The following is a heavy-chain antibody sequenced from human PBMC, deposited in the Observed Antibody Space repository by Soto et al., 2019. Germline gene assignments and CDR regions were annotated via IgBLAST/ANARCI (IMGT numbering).Heavy chain of an antibody. V-gene: IGHV1-8*01. CDR2: MNPNSGNT. Sequence: ASVKVSCKASGYTFTSYDINWVRQATGQGLEWMGWMNPNSGNTGYARKFQGRVTMTRNTSISTAYMELSSLRSEDTAVYYCARFVLGYCSSTSCSIRLEYYGMDVWGQGTTVTVSS. D-gene: IGHD2-2*01. J-gene: IGHJ6*02. CDR1: GYTFTSYD. CDR3: ARFVLGYCSSTSCSIRLEYYGMDV.